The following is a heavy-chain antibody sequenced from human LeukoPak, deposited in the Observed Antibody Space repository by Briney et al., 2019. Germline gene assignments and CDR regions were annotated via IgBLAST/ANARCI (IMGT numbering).Heavy chain of an antibody. J-gene: IGHJ4*02. Sequence: VKVSCKASGXTFTGXYMHWVRQAPGQGPEGMGWINPNSGGTNYAQKFQGRVTMTRDTSISTAYMELSRLRSDDTAVYYCARARQLERRRYFDYWGQGTLVTVSS. CDR3: ARARQLERRRYFDY. CDR2: INPNSGGT. CDR1: GXTFTGXY. D-gene: IGHD1-1*01. V-gene: IGHV1-2*02.